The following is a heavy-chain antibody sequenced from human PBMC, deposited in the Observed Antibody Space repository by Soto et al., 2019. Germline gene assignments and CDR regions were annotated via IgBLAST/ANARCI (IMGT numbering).Heavy chain of an antibody. CDR3: ARGPSGDKIVY. CDR2: IYDGGTT. V-gene: IGHV4-30-4*01. Sequence: QVQLQESGPRLVSPSQTLSLTCTVSGGSISSAAYCWSWIRQSPDKGLEWIGHIYDGGTTYSSPSLKGRVTISADTSETQFSLKLSSVSAADTAVYYSARGPSGDKIVYWGQGIQVTVSS. CDR1: GGSISSAAYC. J-gene: IGHJ4*02. D-gene: IGHD7-27*01.